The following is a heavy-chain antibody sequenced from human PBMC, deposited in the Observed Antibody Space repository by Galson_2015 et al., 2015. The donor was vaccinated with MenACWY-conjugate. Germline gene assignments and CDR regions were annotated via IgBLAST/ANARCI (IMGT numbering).Heavy chain of an antibody. D-gene: IGHD2-15*01. CDR1: GFTFSNYG. Sequence: SLRLSCAAFGFTFSNYGMHWVRQAPGKGLEWVAVISYDGSNKYYVDSVKGRFTISRDNSKNTLYLQMNSLRPEDTAVYYCAKVAYSNSWSQPLDYWGQGTLVTVSS. V-gene: IGHV3-30*18. J-gene: IGHJ4*02. CDR3: AKVAYSNSWSQPLDY. CDR2: ISYDGSNK.